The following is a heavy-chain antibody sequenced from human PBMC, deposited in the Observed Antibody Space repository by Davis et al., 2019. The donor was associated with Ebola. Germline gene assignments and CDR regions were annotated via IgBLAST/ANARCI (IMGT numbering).Heavy chain of an antibody. CDR3: AKWSPDTAMVWNYFDY. V-gene: IGHV3-49*04. Sequence: GESLKISCTASGFTFGDYAMSWVRQAPGKGLEWVGFIRSKAYGGTTEYAASVKGRFTISRDDSKSIAYLQMNSLRAEDTAVYYCAKWSPDTAMVWNYFDYWGQGTLVTVSS. CDR2: IRSKAYGGTT. CDR1: GFTFGDYA. D-gene: IGHD5-18*01. J-gene: IGHJ4*02.